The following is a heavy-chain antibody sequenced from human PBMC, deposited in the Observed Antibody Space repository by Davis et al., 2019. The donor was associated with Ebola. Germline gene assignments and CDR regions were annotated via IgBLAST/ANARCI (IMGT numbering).Heavy chain of an antibody. CDR1: GFIFSTYV. D-gene: IGHD2/OR15-2a*01. J-gene: IGHJ3*01. V-gene: IGHV3-23*01. CDR3: AKDNRNIWSEV. Sequence: GGSLRLSCSASGFIFSTYVMSWVRQAPGKRLEWFSTYGTSADTYYADSVKGRFTISRDNSKNTLYLQMNGLRVEDTAIYYCAKDNRNIWSEVWGQGKMVTVSS. CDR2: GTSADT.